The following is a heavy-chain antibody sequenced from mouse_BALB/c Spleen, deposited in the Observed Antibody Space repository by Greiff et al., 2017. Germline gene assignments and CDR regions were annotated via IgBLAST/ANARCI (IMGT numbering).Heavy chain of an antibody. Sequence: EVQLQQSGAELVRSGASVKLSCTASGFNIKDYYMHWVKQRPEQGLEWIGWIDPENGDTEYAPKFQGKATMTADTSSNTAYLQLSSLTSEDTAVYYCNEAVYDAMDYWGQGTSVTVSS. V-gene: IGHV14-4*02. CDR2: IDPENGDT. CDR1: GFNIKDYY. CDR3: NEAVYDAMDY. J-gene: IGHJ4*01.